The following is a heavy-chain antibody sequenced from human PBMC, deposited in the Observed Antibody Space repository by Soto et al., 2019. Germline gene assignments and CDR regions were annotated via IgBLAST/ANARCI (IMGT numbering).Heavy chain of an antibody. CDR2: IYYSGST. D-gene: IGHD2-2*01. J-gene: IGHJ5*02. CDR3: ARGGVVPAASNWFDP. V-gene: IGHV4-31*03. CDR1: GGSISSGGYY. Sequence: QVQLQESGPGLVKPSQTLSLTCTVSGGSISSGGYYWSWIRQHPGKGLEWIGYIYYSGSTYYNPSLKSRVTISVDTSKNLFSLKLSSVTAADTAVYYCARGGVVPAASNWFDPWGQGTLVTVSS.